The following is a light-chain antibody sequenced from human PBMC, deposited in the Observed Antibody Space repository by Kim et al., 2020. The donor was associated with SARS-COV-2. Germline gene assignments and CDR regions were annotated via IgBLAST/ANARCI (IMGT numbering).Light chain of an antibody. Sequence: DIQMTQSPSAMSASVGDRVTITCRASQGISSHLAWFQQKPGKVPERLIYAASSLQSGVPSRLSGSGSGTEFTLTISSLLPEHFATYYCLQHRSYPWTFGQVTKVDI. V-gene: IGKV1-17*03. J-gene: IGKJ1*01. CDR3: LQHRSYPWT. CDR1: QGISSH. CDR2: AAS.